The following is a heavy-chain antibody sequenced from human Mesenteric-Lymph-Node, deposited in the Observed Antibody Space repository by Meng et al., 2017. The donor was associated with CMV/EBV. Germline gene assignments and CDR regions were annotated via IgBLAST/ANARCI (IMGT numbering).Heavy chain of an antibody. CDR2: IYYSGNT. D-gene: IGHD3-3*01. V-gene: IGHV4-59*01. J-gene: IGHJ1*01. CDR3: ARGPFWSGSEYFQH. CDR1: GGSISSYY. Sequence: SETLSLTCTVSGGSISSYYWGWIRQSPGKGLEWIGYIYYSGNTNSNPSLKSRVTISMDTSKNQFSLKLSSVTAADTAVYYCARGPFWSGSEYFQHWGQGTLVTVSS.